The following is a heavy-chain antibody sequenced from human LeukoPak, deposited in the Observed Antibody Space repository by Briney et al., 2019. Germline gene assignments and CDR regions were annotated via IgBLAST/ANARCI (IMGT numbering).Heavy chain of an antibody. J-gene: IGHJ4*02. D-gene: IGHD6-19*01. V-gene: IGHV4-59*08. CDR2: IYYSGST. CDR1: GGSISSYY. CDR3: ARYSQWLAALDY. Sequence: PSETLSLTCTVSGGSISSYYWSWIRQPPGKGLEWLGYIYYSGSTNYNPSLKSRVTISVDTSKNQFSLKLSSVTAADTAVYYCARYSQWLAALDYWGQGTLVTVSS.